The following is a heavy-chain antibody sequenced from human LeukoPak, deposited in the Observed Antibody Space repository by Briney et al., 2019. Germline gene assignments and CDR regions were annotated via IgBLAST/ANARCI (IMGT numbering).Heavy chain of an antibody. V-gene: IGHV3-23*01. CDR3: AKRVMVRGVIGLDY. CDR1: GFTFSSYV. D-gene: IGHD3-10*01. J-gene: IGHJ4*02. Sequence: SGGSLRLSCAASGFTFSSYVMSWVRQAPGKGLEWVSSIIGGGGTYYADSVKGRFTISRDNSKNTLYLQMNSLRAEDTAVYYCAKRVMVRGVIGLDYWGQGTLVTVSS. CDR2: IIGGGGT.